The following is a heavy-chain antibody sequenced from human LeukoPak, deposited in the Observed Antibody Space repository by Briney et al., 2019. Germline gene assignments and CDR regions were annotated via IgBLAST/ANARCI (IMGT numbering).Heavy chain of an antibody. D-gene: IGHD6-13*01. Sequence: GGSLRLSCAASGFTFSSYWMHWVRQAPGKGLVWVSRINSDGSSTSYADSVKGRFTISRDNAKNTLYLQMNSLRAEDTAVYYCARGSRGSWFDPWGQGTLVTVSS. V-gene: IGHV3-74*01. CDR2: INSDGSST. J-gene: IGHJ5*02. CDR3: ARGSRGSWFDP. CDR1: GFTFSSYW.